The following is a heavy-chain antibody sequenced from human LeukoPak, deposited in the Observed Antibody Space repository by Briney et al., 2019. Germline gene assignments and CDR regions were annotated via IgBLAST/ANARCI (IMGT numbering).Heavy chain of an antibody. V-gene: IGHV1-69*13. J-gene: IGHJ4*02. CDR1: GFTFSSYA. Sequence: EASVKVSCAASGFTFSSYAISWVRQAPGQGLEWVGGIIPIFGTANYAQKFQGRVTITADESTSTTYMELSSLRAEDTAVYYCARDVRRYSSRWYLFYWGQGTLVTVSS. D-gene: IGHD6-13*01. CDR3: ARDVRRYSSRWYLFY. CDR2: IIPIFGTA.